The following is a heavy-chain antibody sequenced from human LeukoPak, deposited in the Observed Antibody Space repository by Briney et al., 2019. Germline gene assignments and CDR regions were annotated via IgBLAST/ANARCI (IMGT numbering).Heavy chain of an antibody. CDR3: ARGKGYFDY. J-gene: IGHJ4*02. CDR2: IYYSGST. V-gene: IGHV4-59*01. CDR1: GRSISPYY. Sequence: SETLSLTCTVSGRSISPYYWRWIRQPPGKGLEWIGYIYYSGSTNYNPSLKSRVTISVDTSKRQFSLKLNSVTAADTAVYYCARGKGYFDYWGQGTLVSVSS.